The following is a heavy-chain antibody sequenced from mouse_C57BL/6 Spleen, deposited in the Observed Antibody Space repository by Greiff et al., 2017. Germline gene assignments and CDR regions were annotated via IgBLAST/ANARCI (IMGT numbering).Heavy chain of an antibody. J-gene: IGHJ4*01. CDR3: ARDLGAMDY. Sequence: EVKLVESGGGLVQSGRSLRLSCATSGFTFSDFYMEWVRQAPGTGLEWIAASRNKANDYTTEYSASVKGRFIVSRDTSQSILYLQMNALTAEDTTIYYCARDLGAMDYWGQGATVTVSS. CDR2: SRNKANDYTT. D-gene: IGHD4-1*01. V-gene: IGHV7-1*01. CDR1: GFTFSDFY.